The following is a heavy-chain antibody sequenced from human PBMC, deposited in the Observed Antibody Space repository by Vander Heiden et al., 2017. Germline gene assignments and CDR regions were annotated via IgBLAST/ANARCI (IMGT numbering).Heavy chain of an antibody. V-gene: IGHV3-74*01. CDR2: TNEDGSTK. J-gene: IGHJ4*02. Sequence: EVQLVESGGGLVQPGWALRLSCAASGFTFGSYWRDRVRQVQGKGPVWVSRTNEDGSTKTYADYVKGRFTSSRDNAKNTLFLKMNSLSADDTDLYSCASDLSGRRDGWGQGTMVTVSS. CDR1: GFTFGSYW. CDR3: ASDLSGRRDG. D-gene: IGHD1-26*01.